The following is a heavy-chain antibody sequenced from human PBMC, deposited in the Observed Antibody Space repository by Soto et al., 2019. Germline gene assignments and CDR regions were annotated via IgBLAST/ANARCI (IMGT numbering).Heavy chain of an antibody. D-gene: IGHD2-21*01. CDR3: TIHACGEVEHSYSYYYSDV. V-gene: IGHV3-73*01. Sequence: PGGSLRLSCAASGFSLGDSAVHWVRLASGKGLEWIGRIRSKGHNYATTYAASVKGRFTMPRDDSKNTAFLRMNRLQSEDTPVYFCTIHACGEVEHSYSYYYSDVWGKGTAVTVSS. CDR2: IRSKGHNYAT. J-gene: IGHJ6*03. CDR1: GFSLGDSA.